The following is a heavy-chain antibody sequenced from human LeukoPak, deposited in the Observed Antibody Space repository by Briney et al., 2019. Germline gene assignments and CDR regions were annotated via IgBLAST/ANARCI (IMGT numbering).Heavy chain of an antibody. CDR2: LSGSGGSK. Sequence: GGSLRLPCAASGFTFSSYAMSWVRQAPGKGLEWVSGLSGSGGSKYYADSVKGRFTISRDNSKNTLYLQMNSLRAEDTAVYYCAKTARYSSSCLDYWGQGNLVTVSP. D-gene: IGHD6-13*01. J-gene: IGHJ4*02. CDR3: AKTARYSSSCLDY. V-gene: IGHV3-23*01. CDR1: GFTFSSYA.